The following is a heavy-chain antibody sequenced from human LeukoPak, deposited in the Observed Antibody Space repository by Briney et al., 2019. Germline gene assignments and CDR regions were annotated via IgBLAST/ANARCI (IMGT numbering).Heavy chain of an antibody. CDR1: GYTFTSYG. CDR3: ARGASRSFDY. Sequence: ASVKVSCKASGYTFTSYGISWVRQAPGQGLEWMGWISAYNGNTNYAQKFQGRLTITRITSISTAYMELSGLRYDDTAVYYCARGASRSFDYWGQGTLVTVSS. V-gene: IGHV1-18*01. CDR2: ISAYNGNT. J-gene: IGHJ4*02. D-gene: IGHD2-15*01.